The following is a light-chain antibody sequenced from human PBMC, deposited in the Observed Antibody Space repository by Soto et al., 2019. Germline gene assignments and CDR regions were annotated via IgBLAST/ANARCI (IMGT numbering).Light chain of an antibody. CDR1: SSNIGNNY. V-gene: IGLV1-51*01. CDR3: GTWDSSLSAVV. J-gene: IGLJ2*01. Sequence: QAVVTQPPSVSAXXXXXVXXSCSGSSSNIGNNYVSWYQQLPGTAPKLLIYDNNNRPSGIPDRFSGSKSGTSATLGITGLQTGDEADYYCGTWDSSLSAVVFGGGTKLTVL. CDR2: DNN.